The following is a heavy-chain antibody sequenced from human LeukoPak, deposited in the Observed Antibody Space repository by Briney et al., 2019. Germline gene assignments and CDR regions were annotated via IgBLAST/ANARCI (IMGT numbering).Heavy chain of an antibody. CDR2: ISWNSGSI. V-gene: IGHV3-9*01. D-gene: IGHD6-13*01. J-gene: IGHJ4*02. CDR3: AKDRWRQQLVHYFDY. CDR1: GFTFDDYA. Sequence: GGSLRLSCAASGFTFDDYAMHWVRQAPGKCLEWVSGISWNSGSIGYADSVKGRFTISRDNSKNTVYLQMNSLRAEDTAVYYCAKDRWRQQLVHYFDYWGQGTLVTVSS.